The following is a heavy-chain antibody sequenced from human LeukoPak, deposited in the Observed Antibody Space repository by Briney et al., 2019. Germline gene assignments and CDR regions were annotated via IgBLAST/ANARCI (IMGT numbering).Heavy chain of an antibody. CDR3: ARRTQRAPFGGFDY. Sequence: KASETLFLTCAVPGYSISSGYYWAWIRQPPGKGLEWIASIYHSGSSYYNPSLKSRITMSVDTSTNQFYLKLSIVTAADTAIYYCARRTQRAPFGGFDYWGQGTLVTVSS. D-gene: IGHD3-10*01. CDR2: IYHSGSS. CDR1: GYSISSGYY. V-gene: IGHV4-38-2*01. J-gene: IGHJ4*02.